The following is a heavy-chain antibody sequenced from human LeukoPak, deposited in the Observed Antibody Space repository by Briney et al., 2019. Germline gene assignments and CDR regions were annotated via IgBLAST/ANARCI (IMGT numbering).Heavy chain of an antibody. V-gene: IGHV3-74*01. Sequence: GGSLRLSCAASGFAFSSYWMHWVRQAPGKGLVWVSRINSDGSSTSYADSVKGRFTISRDNAKNTLYLQMNSLRAEDTAVYYCASPRYYYGSGSYKYWGQGTLVTVSS. CDR1: GFAFSSYW. J-gene: IGHJ4*02. D-gene: IGHD3-10*01. CDR3: ASPRYYYGSGSYKY. CDR2: INSDGSST.